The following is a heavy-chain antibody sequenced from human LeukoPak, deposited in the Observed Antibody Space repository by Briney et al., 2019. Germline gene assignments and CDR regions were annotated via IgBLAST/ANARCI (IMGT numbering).Heavy chain of an antibody. CDR2: IIPIFGTA. J-gene: IGHJ6*02. CDR1: GGTFSSYA. V-gene: IGHV1-69*13. CDR3: ARTGENPPAATLYGMDV. D-gene: IGHD2-15*01. Sequence: ASVKVSCKASGGTFSSYAISWVRQAPGQGLEWMGGIIPIFGTANYAQKFQGRVTITADESTSTAYMELSSLRSEDTAVYYCARTGENPPAATLYGMDVWGQGTTVTVSS.